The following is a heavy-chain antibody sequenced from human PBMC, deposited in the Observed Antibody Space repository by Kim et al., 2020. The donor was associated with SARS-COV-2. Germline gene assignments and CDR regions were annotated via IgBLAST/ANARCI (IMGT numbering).Heavy chain of an antibody. J-gene: IGHJ6*02. Sequence: SETLSLTCSVSGGSISSGGYYWSWIRQHPGKGLEWIGFIYSSGSTYYNPSLESRVSISVDTSKNQFSLKLSSVSPADTAVYYCARDQHTLVRVPYGMDFWGPGTTVTVSS. CDR3: ARDQHTLVRVPYGMDF. V-gene: IGHV4-31*03. CDR1: GGSISSGGYY. CDR2: IYSSGST. D-gene: IGHD3-10*01.